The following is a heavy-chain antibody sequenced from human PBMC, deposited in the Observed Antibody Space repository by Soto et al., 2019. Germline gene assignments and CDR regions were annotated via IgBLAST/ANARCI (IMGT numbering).Heavy chain of an antibody. V-gene: IGHV3-30*18. CDR3: AKVRAGSTSFPG. Sequence: QVQLVESGGGVVQPGRSLRLSCAASGFTFSSYSMHWVRQAPGKGLEWVAVISYDGSNKYYADSVKGRFTISRDNSKNTLYLQMNSLRAEDTAVYYCAKVRAGSTSFPGWGQGTMVTVSS. D-gene: IGHD2-2*01. CDR1: GFTFSSYS. CDR2: ISYDGSNK. J-gene: IGHJ3*01.